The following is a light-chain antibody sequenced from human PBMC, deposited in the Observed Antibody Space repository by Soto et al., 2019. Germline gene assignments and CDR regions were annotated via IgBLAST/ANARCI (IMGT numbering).Light chain of an antibody. J-gene: IGLJ1*01. CDR3: ATWDDSLNGFYV. CDR1: GSNY. Sequence: GSNYVYWYQQLPVTAPKLLIYRNNQRPSGVPDRFSGSKSGTSASLAISGLRSDDEADYFCATWDDSLNGFYVFGTGTKVNV. CDR2: RNN. V-gene: IGLV1-47*01.